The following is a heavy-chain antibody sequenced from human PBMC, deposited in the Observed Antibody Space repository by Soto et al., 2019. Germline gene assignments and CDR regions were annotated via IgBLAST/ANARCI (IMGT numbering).Heavy chain of an antibody. V-gene: IGHV3-64*01. CDR2: ISSNGVGT. D-gene: IGHD6-6*01. CDR1: GFTPSGYA. J-gene: IGHJ6*03. Sequence: EVQLAESGGGLAQPGGSLRLSCAASGFTPSGYAMDWVRQAPGKGLEYVSGISSNGVGTYYANSVQGRFTISRDNSKNTVYLQMGSLRPEYMAVYYCARRARPDFYYMDVWGKGTTVTVSS. CDR3: ARRARPDFYYMDV.